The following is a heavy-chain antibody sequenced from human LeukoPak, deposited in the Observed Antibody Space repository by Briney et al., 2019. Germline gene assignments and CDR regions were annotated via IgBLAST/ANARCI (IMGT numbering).Heavy chain of an antibody. V-gene: IGHV1-2*06. CDR3: ARYVDTAMVLDNWFDP. D-gene: IGHD5-18*01. Sequence: ASVKVSCKASGYTFTGYYMHWVRQAPGQGLEWMGRINPNSGGTNYAQKFQGRVTMTRDTSISTAYMELSRLRSDDTAVYYCARYVDTAMVLDNWFDPWGRGTLVTVSS. CDR1: GYTFTGYY. CDR2: INPNSGGT. J-gene: IGHJ5*02.